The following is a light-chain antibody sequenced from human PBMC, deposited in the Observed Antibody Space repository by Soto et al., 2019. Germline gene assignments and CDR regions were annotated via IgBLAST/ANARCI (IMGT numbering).Light chain of an antibody. V-gene: IGLV2-8*01. Sequence: QSVLTQPPSASGSPGQSVTISCAGTSSDVGGYNYVSWYQQYPGKVPKLMIYEVSERPSRVPDRFSGSKSGNTAFLTVSGLQAEDEADYYCLSYADTAYGFGTGTKVTV. CDR1: SSDVGGYNY. CDR2: EVS. J-gene: IGLJ1*01. CDR3: LSYADTAYG.